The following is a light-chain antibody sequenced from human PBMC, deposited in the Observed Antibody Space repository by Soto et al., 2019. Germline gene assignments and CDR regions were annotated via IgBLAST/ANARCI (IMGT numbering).Light chain of an antibody. CDR2: DAS. J-gene: IGKJ3*01. CDR1: PSLTINY. Sequence: ENVLAQSPCTLSLSPVEIATLDWRASPSLTINYLAWYQQIPGQAPMLLIYDASNRATGIPARFRGSGSGTDFTLTISSLEPEDFAVYYCQHRNNRPFSFGPGRMVDIK. V-gene: IGKV3-11*01. CDR3: QHRNNRPFS.